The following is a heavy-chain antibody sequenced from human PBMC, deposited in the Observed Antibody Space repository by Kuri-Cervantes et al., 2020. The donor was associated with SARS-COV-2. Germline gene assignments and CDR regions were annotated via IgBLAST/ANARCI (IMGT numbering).Heavy chain of an antibody. D-gene: IGHD6-19*01. CDR2: INPNSGGT. Sequence: ASVKVSCKASGYTFTGYYMHWVRQAPGQGLEWMGWINPNSGGTNYAQKFQGRVTTTRDTSISTAYMELSRLRSDDTAVYYCARERSGWYSPRDAFDIWGQGTMVTVSS. V-gene: IGHV1-2*02. CDR3: ARERSGWYSPRDAFDI. CDR1: GYTFTGYY. J-gene: IGHJ3*02.